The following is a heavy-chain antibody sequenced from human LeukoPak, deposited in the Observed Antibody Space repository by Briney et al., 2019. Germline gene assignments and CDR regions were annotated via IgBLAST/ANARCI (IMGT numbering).Heavy chain of an antibody. D-gene: IGHD6-19*01. V-gene: IGHV5-51*01. Sequence: GESLKISCKGSGYSLTSYWIGRVRHMPGKGLEWMVIIYPGDSDIRYSPSFQGQVTISADKSISTAYLQWSSLKASDTAMYYCARIVIYSSGWYGGFDYWGQGTLVTVSS. CDR1: GYSLTSYW. CDR2: IYPGDSDI. J-gene: IGHJ4*02. CDR3: ARIVIYSSGWYGGFDY.